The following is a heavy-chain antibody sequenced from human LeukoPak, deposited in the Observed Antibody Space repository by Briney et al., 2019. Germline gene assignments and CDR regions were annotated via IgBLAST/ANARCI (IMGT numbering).Heavy chain of an antibody. V-gene: IGHV4-31*03. Sequence: PSETLSLTCTVSGGSISSGGYYWSWIRQHPGKGLEWIGYIYYSGSTYYNPSLKSRVTISVDTSKNQFSLKLSSVTAADTAVYYCARDLGSGDAFDIWGQGTMVTVSS. J-gene: IGHJ3*02. CDR3: ARDLGSGDAFDI. CDR2: IYYSGST. CDR1: GGSISSGGYY.